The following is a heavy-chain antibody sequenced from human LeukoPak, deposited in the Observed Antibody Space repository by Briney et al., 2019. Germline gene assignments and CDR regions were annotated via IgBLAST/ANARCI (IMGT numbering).Heavy chain of an antibody. CDR3: AKTPFWGSYLDY. J-gene: IGHJ4*02. Sequence: PGGSLRLSCTVSGFTVSSNSMSWVRQAPGKGLEWVSFIYSDNTHYSDSVKGRFTISRDNSKNTLYLQMNSLRAEDTAVYYCAKTPFWGSYLDYWGQGTLVTVSS. CDR1: GFTVSSNS. D-gene: IGHD3-16*02. CDR2: IYSDNT. V-gene: IGHV3-53*01.